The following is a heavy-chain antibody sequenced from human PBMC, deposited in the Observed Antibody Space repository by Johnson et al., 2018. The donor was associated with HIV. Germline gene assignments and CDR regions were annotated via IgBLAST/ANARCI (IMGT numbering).Heavy chain of an antibody. CDR1: GFTFSSYA. CDR3: ARGDSSSDAFDV. D-gene: IGHD6-6*01. J-gene: IGHJ3*01. CDR2: ISYDGSNK. V-gene: IGHV3-30-3*01. Sequence: QMLLVESGGGLVKPGGSLRLSCAASGFTFSSYAMHWVRQAPGKGLEWEAVISYDGSNKYYADSVKGRFTISRDNSKNTLYLQMNSLRPEDTAVYYCARGDSSSDAFDVWGQGTMVTVSS.